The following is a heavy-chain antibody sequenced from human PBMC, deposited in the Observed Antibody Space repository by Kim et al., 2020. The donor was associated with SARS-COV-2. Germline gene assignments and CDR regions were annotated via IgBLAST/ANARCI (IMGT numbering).Heavy chain of an antibody. CDR1: GGSISSSSYY. CDR2: IYYSGST. D-gene: IGHD3-9*01. J-gene: IGHJ4*02. Sequence: SETLSLTCTVSGGSISSSSYYWGWIRQPPGKGLEWIGSIYYSGSTYYNPSLKSRVTISVDTSKNQFSLKLSSVTAAATAVYYCASRLRYFDWQVDYWGQGTLLTVSS. V-gene: IGHV4-39*01. CDR3: ASRLRYFDWQVDY.